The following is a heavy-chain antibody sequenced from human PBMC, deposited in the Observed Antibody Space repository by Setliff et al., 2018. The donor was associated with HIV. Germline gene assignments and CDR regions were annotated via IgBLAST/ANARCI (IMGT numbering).Heavy chain of an antibody. J-gene: IGHJ1*01. CDR2: FDPEDGET. V-gene: IGHV1-24*01. CDR3: ATDPGYSSTWYSESFQH. CDR1: GYTLTELS. D-gene: IGHD6-13*01. Sequence: ASVKVSCQISGYTLTELSIHWVRQAPGKGLEWMANFDPEDGETFYAQKFQGRLTMTEDTSTDTAYMELSSLRSDDTDMYYCATDPGYSSTWYSESFQHWGQGTVVTVSS.